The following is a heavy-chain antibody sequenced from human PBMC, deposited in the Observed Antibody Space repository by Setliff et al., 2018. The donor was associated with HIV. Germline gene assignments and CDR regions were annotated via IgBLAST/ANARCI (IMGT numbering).Heavy chain of an antibody. J-gene: IGHJ6*02. CDR3: ARNFGLSPSGKYYYYYGMDI. Sequence: KASGYTFTGHYLHWVRQAPGQGLEWLGWVNPNSGDAIYAQNFQGRVTMTRDTSINAAYMELRGLRSDDTAVYYCARNFGLSPSGKYYYYYGMDIWGQGTTVTVSS. CDR2: VNPNSGDA. V-gene: IGHV1-2*02. CDR1: GYTFTGHY. D-gene: IGHD3-10*01.